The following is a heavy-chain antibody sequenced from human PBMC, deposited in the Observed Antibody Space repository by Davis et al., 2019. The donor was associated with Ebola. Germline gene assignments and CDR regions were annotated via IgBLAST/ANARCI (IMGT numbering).Heavy chain of an antibody. V-gene: IGHV1-46*03. CDR2: INPNDGRT. J-gene: IGHJ3*02. Sequence: AASVKVSCKASGYTFTNYYMHWVRQAPGQGLEWMGMINPNDGRTIYAQKFQGRVTVTWDTSTTTVYMDLSSLRSEDTALYYCTTPGGQDSGYDVFDIWGQGTTVTVSS. CDR1: GYTFTNYY. CDR3: TTPGGQDSGYDVFDI. D-gene: IGHD5-12*01.